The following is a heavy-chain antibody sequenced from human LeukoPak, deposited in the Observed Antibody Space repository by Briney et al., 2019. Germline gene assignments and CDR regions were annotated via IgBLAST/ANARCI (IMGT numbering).Heavy chain of an antibody. CDR1: GFTFSSYA. V-gene: IGHV3-23*01. Sequence: GGSLRLSCAASGFTFSSYAMSWHRQAPGKGLEGVSAISGSGGSTYYADSVKGRFTISRDNSKNTLYLQMNSLRAEDTAVYYCAKDHAEMATSFDYWGQGTLVTVSS. CDR2: ISGSGGST. CDR3: AKDHAEMATSFDY. D-gene: IGHD5-24*01. J-gene: IGHJ4*02.